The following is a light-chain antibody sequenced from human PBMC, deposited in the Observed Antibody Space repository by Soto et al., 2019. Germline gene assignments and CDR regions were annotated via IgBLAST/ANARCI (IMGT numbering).Light chain of an antibody. Sequence: LVKTQSQPILSVTPREKARVXXMASQSITGKLAWYLQCPGQSPRLLIYEASTRATGIPARFSGSGSGTDFTLTICSLELEDFAVYYCQRRSNWHRRSGLGVKVDI. CDR1: QSITGK. J-gene: IGKJ1*01. CDR3: QRRSNWHRR. V-gene: IGKV3D-11*02. CDR2: EAS.